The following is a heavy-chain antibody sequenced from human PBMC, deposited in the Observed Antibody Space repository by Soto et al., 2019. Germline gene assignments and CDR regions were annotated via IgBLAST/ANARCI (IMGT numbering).Heavy chain of an antibody. CDR1: GFTFSSYA. CDR2: ISGSGGST. CDR3: AKLQYMDIVATIVLGGMDV. V-gene: IGHV3-23*01. D-gene: IGHD5-12*01. J-gene: IGHJ6*02. Sequence: GGSLRLSCAASGFTFSSYAMSWVRQAPGKGLEWVSAISGSGGSTYYADSVKGRFTISRDNSKNTLYLQMNSLRAEDTAVYYCAKLQYMDIVATIVLGGMDVWGQGTTVTVSS.